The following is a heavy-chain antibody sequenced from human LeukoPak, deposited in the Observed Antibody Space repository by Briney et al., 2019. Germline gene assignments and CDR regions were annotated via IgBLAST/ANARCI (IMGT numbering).Heavy chain of an antibody. V-gene: IGHV3-9*01. CDR3: ARGAGYSSGWSDY. Sequence: GRSLRLSCAASGFTFDDYAMHWVRQAPGKGLEWVSGISWNSGSIGYADSVKGRFTISRDNAKNSLYLQMNSLRAEDTALYYCARGAGYSSGWSDYWGQGTLVTVSS. D-gene: IGHD6-19*01. CDR1: GFTFDDYA. CDR2: ISWNSGSI. J-gene: IGHJ4*02.